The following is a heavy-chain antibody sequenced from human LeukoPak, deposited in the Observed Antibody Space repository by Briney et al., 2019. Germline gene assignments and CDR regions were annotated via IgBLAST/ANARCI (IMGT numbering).Heavy chain of an antibody. CDR1: GFTVSSNY. D-gene: IGHD4-11*01. CDR2: IYSGGST. J-gene: IGHJ6*03. CDR3: ARARGDSNYEWNYYYYYMDV. Sequence: GRSLRLSCAASGFTVSSNYMSWVRQAPGKGLEWVSVIYSGGSTYYADSVKGRFTISRDNSKNTLYLQMNSLRAEDTAVYYCARARGDSNYEWNYYYYYMDVWGKGTTVTVSS. V-gene: IGHV3-53*01.